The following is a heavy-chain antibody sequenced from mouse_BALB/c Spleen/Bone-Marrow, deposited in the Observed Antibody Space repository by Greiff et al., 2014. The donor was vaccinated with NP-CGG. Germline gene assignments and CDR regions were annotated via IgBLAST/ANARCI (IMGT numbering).Heavy chain of an antibody. Sequence: LQQSGSELVRPGASVKLSCKASGYTFTSYWMHWVKQRPGQGLEWIGNIYPGSGSTNYDEKFKSKATLTVDTSSSTAYMQLSSLTSVDSAVHYCTGAPGFADWGQGTLVTVSA. J-gene: IGHJ3*01. CDR1: GYTFTSYW. CDR2: IYPGSGST. V-gene: IGHV1S22*01. CDR3: TGAPGFAD.